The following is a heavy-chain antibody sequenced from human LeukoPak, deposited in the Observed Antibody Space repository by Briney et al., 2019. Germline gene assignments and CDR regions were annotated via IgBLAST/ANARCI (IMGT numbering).Heavy chain of an antibody. D-gene: IGHD5-18*01. Sequence: ASVKVSCKTSGYTFTDYYIHWVRQAPGQGLEWMGCVSPANGGTKYAQTFQGRVSMTSDTSTSTAYMELRSPRSDDTAVYYCARVFLSGFYTAMDYWGQGTLVTVSS. J-gene: IGHJ4*02. V-gene: IGHV1-2*02. CDR3: ARVFLSGFYTAMDY. CDR2: VSPANGGT. CDR1: GYTFTDYY.